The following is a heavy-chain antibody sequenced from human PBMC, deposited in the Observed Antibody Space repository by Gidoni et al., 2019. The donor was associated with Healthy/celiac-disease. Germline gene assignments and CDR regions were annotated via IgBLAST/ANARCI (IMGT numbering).Heavy chain of an antibody. J-gene: IGHJ4*02. CDR3: ARVNYYARDY. Sequence: QVQLQQWGAGLMKPSETLSLTSTVYGGSFSGYYWSWTRQPPGKGLEWIGAVNQSESTNYNPSLKSRVTISVDTSKNQFSLKLSYVTVADTAVYYCARVNYYARDYWGQGTLVTVSS. CDR2: VNQSEST. V-gene: IGHV4-34*01. D-gene: IGHD3-10*01. CDR1: GGSFSGYY.